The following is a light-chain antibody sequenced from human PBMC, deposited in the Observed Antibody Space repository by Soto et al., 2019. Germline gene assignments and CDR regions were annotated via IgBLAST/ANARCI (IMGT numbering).Light chain of an antibody. Sequence: EILMTQSPATLSVSPGERATLSCRASQSVSSNLAWYQQKPGQAPRLLIYDASTRATGIPARFSGSGSGTEFTLTISSLQSEDVAVYYCQQYSIWRTFGQGTKVDIK. V-gene: IGKV3-15*01. CDR1: QSVSSN. J-gene: IGKJ1*01. CDR3: QQYSIWRT. CDR2: DAS.